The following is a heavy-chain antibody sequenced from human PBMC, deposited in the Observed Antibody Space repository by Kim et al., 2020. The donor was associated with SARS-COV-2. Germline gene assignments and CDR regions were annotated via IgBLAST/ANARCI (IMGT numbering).Heavy chain of an antibody. CDR2: IYYSGST. CDR1: GGSISSSSYY. Sequence: SETLSLTCTVSGGSISSSSYYWGWIRQPPGKGLEWIGSIYYSGSTYYNPSLKSRVTISVDTSKNQFSLKLSSVTAADTAVYYCARQMTTVLYYYYYYGMDVWGQGTTVTVSS. V-gene: IGHV4-39*01. CDR3: ARQMTTVLYYYYYYGMDV. J-gene: IGHJ6*02. D-gene: IGHD4-17*01.